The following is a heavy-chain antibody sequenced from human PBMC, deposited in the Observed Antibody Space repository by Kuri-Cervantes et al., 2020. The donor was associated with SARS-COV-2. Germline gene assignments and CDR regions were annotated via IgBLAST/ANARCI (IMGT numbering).Heavy chain of an antibody. CDR1: GFTFSSYG. D-gene: IGHD6-13*01. V-gene: IGHV3-30*02. CDR2: IRYDGSNK. CDR3: AKDHFGLAASPGQVAFDY. Sequence: LSLTCAASGFTFSSYGMHWVRQAPGKGLEWVAFIRYDGSNKYYADSVKGRFTISRDNSKNTLYLQTNSLRAEDTAVYYCAKDHFGLAASPGQVAFDYWGQGTLVTVSS. J-gene: IGHJ4*02.